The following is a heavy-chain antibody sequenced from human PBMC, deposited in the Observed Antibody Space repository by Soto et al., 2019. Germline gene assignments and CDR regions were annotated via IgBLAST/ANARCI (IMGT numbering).Heavy chain of an antibody. V-gene: IGHV3-11*06. Sequence: LRLSCAASGFTFSDYYMSWIRQAPGKGLEWVSYISSSSSYTNYADSVKGRFTISRDNAKNSLYLQMNSLRAEDTAVYYCARDGSTGTSNYHYAMDVWGQGTTVTVSS. CDR3: ARDGSTGTSNYHYAMDV. J-gene: IGHJ6*02. CDR2: ISSSSSYT. CDR1: GFTFSDYY. D-gene: IGHD4-17*01.